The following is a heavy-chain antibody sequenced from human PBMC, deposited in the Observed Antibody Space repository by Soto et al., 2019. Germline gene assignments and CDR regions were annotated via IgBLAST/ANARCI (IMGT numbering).Heavy chain of an antibody. CDR2: IRSKANSYAT. Sequence: EVQLVESGGGMVQPGGYLNLYCAASGFTFSGSAMHWVRQASGKGLEWVGRIRSKANSYATAYAAPVKGRFTISIDDSKNTAYLQMNSLKTEDTAVYYCTRLGCSCSWGQRTLVTLSS. J-gene: IGHJ4*02. V-gene: IGHV3-73*02. CDR3: TRLGCSCS. D-gene: IGHD2-15*01. CDR1: GFTFSGSA.